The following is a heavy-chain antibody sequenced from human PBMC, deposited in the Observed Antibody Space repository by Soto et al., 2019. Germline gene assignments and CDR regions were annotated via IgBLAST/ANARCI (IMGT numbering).Heavy chain of an antibody. CDR1: GFTLSNSV. J-gene: IGHJ4*02. Sequence: EVHLLQSGGGLVQPGGSLRLSCATSGFTLSNSVMSWVRQAPGKGLEWVSTFAGKTYYSDSVKGRFTISRDNSQSTLYLQLNSLRAEDTAVYYCARKIDVPTGMLDHWGQGTLVTVSS. V-gene: IGHV3-23*01. CDR3: ARKIDVPTGMLDH. CDR2: FAGKT. D-gene: IGHD1-1*01.